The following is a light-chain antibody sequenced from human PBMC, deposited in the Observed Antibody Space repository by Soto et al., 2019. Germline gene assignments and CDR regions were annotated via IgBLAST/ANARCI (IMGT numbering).Light chain of an antibody. J-gene: IGKJ4*01. Sequence: EIVLTQSPGTLSLSPGERATLSCRASQRVSSNYLAWYQQKPGQAPRLLIYGASSRATGIPDRFSGSGSGTDFTLTITRLEPEDVAVYYCQQYGSTPLTLGGGTKVDIK. CDR1: QRVSSNY. CDR3: QQYGSTPLT. CDR2: GAS. V-gene: IGKV3-20*01.